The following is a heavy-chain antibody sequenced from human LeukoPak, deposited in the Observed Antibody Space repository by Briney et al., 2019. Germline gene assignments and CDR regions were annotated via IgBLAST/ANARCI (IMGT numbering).Heavy chain of an antibody. CDR2: IKNDGSEI. J-gene: IGHJ4*02. V-gene: IGHV3-7*01. D-gene: IGHD3-3*01. CDR3: ATDRGWRTSGYYLYYFEY. CDR1: GFVFRNYF. Sequence: GGSLRLSCAASGFVFRNYFMSWVRQDPGKGLEWVASIKNDGSEIYYVDSVRGRYTICRDNTKNSLYLQMSSLRAEDTAVYYCATDRGWRTSGYYLYYFEYWGQGTLVTFSS.